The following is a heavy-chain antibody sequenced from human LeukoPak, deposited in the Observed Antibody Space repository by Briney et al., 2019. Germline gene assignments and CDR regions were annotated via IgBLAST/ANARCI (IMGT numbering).Heavy chain of an antibody. CDR1: GYTFTSYY. J-gene: IGHJ5*02. CDR2: INPTGGST. CDR3: ARDPTGDCSSTSCLNWFDP. V-gene: IGHV1-46*03. D-gene: IGHD2-2*01. Sequence: ASVKVSCKASGYTFTSYYMHWVRQAPGQGLEWMGIINPTGGSTSYAQKFQGRVTMTRDTSTSTVYMELSSLRSEDTAVYYCARDPTGDCSSTSCLNWFDPWGQGTLVTVSS.